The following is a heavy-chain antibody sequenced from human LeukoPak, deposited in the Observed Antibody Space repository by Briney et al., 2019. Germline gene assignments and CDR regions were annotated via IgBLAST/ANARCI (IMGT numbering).Heavy chain of an antibody. Sequence: ASVKVSCKASGYPFTGYYIQWVRQAPGQGLEWMGRIKSHTGGANYAQKFQGRVTLTRDTSITTAYMELSRLRPDDTAVYYCAREYNSGWFPWGQGTLVTVSS. CDR2: IKSHTGGA. D-gene: IGHD6-19*01. J-gene: IGHJ5*02. CDR1: GYPFTGYY. V-gene: IGHV1-2*06. CDR3: AREYNSGWFP.